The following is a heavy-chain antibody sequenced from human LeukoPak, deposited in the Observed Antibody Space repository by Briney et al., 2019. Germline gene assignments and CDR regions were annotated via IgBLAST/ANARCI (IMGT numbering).Heavy chain of an antibody. Sequence: SETLSLTCTVSGYSISSGYYWGWLRQPPGKGLEWIGSIYHSGSTYYNPSLKTRVTISVDTSKNQFSLKLSSVTAADTAVYYCARRVDSSGYFNWGQGTLVTVSS. V-gene: IGHV4-38-2*02. J-gene: IGHJ4*02. CDR1: GYSISSGYY. CDR2: IYHSGST. CDR3: ARRVDSSGYFN. D-gene: IGHD3-22*01.